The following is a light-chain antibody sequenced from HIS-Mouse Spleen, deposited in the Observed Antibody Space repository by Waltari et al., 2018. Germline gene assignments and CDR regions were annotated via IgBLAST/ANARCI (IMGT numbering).Light chain of an antibody. CDR1: SSAVGGYNY. CDR3: SSYAGSNNVV. Sequence: QSALTQPPSASGSPGQSVTIPCTGTSSAVGGYNYVSGYQQPPGKAPKLMIYEVSKRPSGVPDRFSGSKSGNTASLTVSGLQAEDEADYYCSSYAGSNNVVFGGGTKLTVL. CDR2: EVS. V-gene: IGLV2-8*01. J-gene: IGLJ2*01.